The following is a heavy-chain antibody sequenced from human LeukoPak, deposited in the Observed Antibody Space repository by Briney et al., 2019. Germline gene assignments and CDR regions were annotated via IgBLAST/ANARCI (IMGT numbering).Heavy chain of an antibody. CDR3: AREEPPPATVTCYDY. CDR2: IKQDGGEK. J-gene: IGHJ4*02. D-gene: IGHD4-17*01. V-gene: IGHV3-7*01. CDR1: GFTFSSYW. Sequence: PGGSLRLSCAASGFTFSSYWMSWVRQAPGKGLEWVANIKQDGGEKYYVDSVKGRFTISRDSAKNSLYLQMNSLRAEDTAVYYCAREEPPPATVTCYDYWGQGTLVTVSS.